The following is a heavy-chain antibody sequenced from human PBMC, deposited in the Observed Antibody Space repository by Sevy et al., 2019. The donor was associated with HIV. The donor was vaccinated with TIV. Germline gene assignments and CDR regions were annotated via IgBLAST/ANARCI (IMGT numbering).Heavy chain of an antibody. J-gene: IGHJ4*02. D-gene: IGHD6-13*01. CDR1: GLTFSNAW. CDR2: IKGKIYDGTI. Sequence: GGSLRLSCAASGLTFSNAWMSWVRQAPGKGLEWVGRIKGKIYDGTIDYAAPVKGRFTISRDDSKNTLYLQMNSLKTEDTAVYYSTTDSWSQEDYYDYWGQGTLVTVSS. CDR3: TTDSWSQEDYYDY. V-gene: IGHV3-15*01.